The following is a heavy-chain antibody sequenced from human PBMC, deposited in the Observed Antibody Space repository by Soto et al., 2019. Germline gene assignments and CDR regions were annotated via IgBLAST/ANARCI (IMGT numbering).Heavy chain of an antibody. D-gene: IGHD1-7*01. CDR2: SRNKGNGYST. J-gene: IGHJ4*02. Sequence: GGSLRLSCAASGFTFSDYYMDWVRQAPGKGLEWVGRSRNKGNGYSTEYAASVKGRFTISRDNSKDSLYLQMSSLKTEDTAVYYCVRVRNYYFDTWGQGTLVTVSS. V-gene: IGHV3-72*01. CDR3: VRVRNYYFDT. CDR1: GFTFSDYY.